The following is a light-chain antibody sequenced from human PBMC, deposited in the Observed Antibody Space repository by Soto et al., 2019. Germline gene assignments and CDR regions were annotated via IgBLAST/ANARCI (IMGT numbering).Light chain of an antibody. CDR1: QSVLYSSNNKNY. CDR3: QQSYSTPPA. CDR2: WAS. V-gene: IGKV4-1*01. J-gene: IGKJ1*01. Sequence: DIVMTQSPDSLAVSLGERATIKCKSSQSVLYSSNNKNYLAWYQQKPGQPPKLLIYWASTRESGVPDRFSGSGSVTDFTLTISSLQTEDVAVYYCQQSYSTPPAFGQGTKVEIK.